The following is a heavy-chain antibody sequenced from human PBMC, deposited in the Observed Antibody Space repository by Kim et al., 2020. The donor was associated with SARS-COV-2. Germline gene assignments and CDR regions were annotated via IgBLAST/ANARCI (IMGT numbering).Heavy chain of an antibody. Sequence: GGSLRLSCAASGFTFSDYYMSWIRQAPGKGLEWVSYISSSSSYTNYADSVKGRFTISRDNAKNSLYLQMNSLRAEDTAVYYCARAPSTGDILTGYLAELDYWGQGTLVTVSS. CDR1: GFTFSDYY. D-gene: IGHD3-9*01. V-gene: IGHV3-11*05. CDR3: ARAPSTGDILTGYLAELDY. J-gene: IGHJ4*02. CDR2: ISSSSSYT.